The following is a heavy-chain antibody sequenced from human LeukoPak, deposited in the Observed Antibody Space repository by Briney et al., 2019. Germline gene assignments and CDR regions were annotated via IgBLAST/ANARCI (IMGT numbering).Heavy chain of an antibody. Sequence: SETLSLTCTVSGGSITSVGYYWSWIRQPPGKGLEWIGYIYDSGSTYYNPSLKSRVTMSVDSSKNQFSLKLTSVTAADTAVYYCARETTLTGYSSGLGFNYWGQGTLVTVSS. CDR3: ARETTLTGYSSGLGFNY. D-gene: IGHD6-19*01. CDR1: GGSITSVGYY. J-gene: IGHJ4*02. V-gene: IGHV4-61*08. CDR2: IYDSGST.